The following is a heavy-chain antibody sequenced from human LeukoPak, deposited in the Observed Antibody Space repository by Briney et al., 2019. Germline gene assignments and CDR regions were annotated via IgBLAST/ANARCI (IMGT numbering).Heavy chain of an antibody. V-gene: IGHV3-21*01. Sequence: GGSLRLSCAASGFTFSSYSMNWVRQAPGKGLEWVSSISSSSSYIYYADSVKGRFTISRDNAKNSLYLQMNSLRAEDTAVYYCAKDIPHLYGSGSSLDYWGQGTLVTVSS. CDR1: GFTFSSYS. D-gene: IGHD3-10*01. CDR3: AKDIPHLYGSGSSLDY. J-gene: IGHJ4*02. CDR2: ISSSSSYI.